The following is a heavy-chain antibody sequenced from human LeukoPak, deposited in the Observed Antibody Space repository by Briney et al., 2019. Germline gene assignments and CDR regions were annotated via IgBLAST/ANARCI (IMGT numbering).Heavy chain of an antibody. Sequence: GGSLRLSCAASGFTFSIYAMSWARQAPGKGLEWVSAISGSGGSTYYADSVKGRFTISRDNPKNTLYLQMNSLRAEDTAVYYCAKSMYSSGWHPSRGPYGYWGQGTLVTVSS. D-gene: IGHD6-19*01. J-gene: IGHJ4*02. CDR2: ISGSGGST. CDR3: AKSMYSSGWHPSRGPYGY. V-gene: IGHV3-23*01. CDR1: GFTFSIYA.